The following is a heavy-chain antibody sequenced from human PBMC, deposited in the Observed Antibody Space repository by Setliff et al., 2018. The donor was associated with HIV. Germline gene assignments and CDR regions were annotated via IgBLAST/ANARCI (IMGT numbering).Heavy chain of an antibody. CDR1: GYTFTSYA. D-gene: IGHD3-10*01. CDR2: INAGNGNT. CDR3: ATDLAVLLRGVGFY. J-gene: IGHJ4*02. Sequence: ASVKVSCKASGYTFTSYAMHWVRQAPGQRLEWMGWINAGNGNTKYSQKFQGRVTITRDTSASTAYMELSSLRSEDTAVYYCATDLAVLLRGVGFYWGQGTLVTVSS. V-gene: IGHV1-3*01.